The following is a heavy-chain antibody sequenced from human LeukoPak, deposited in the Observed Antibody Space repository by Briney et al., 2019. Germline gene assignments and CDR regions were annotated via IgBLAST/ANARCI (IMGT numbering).Heavy chain of an antibody. CDR2: IHIYRGNT. Sequence: ASVKVSCKASGYSSTNYGISWVRQAPGQGLEWMGWIHIYRGNTNYAQKFQGRVTMTTDTSTTTAHMELRSLTSDDTAIYYCARHGGIGPKRDYFDYWGPGTLVTVSS. J-gene: IGHJ4*02. CDR3: ARHGGIGPKRDYFDY. D-gene: IGHD3-16*01. CDR1: GYSSTNYG. V-gene: IGHV1-18*01.